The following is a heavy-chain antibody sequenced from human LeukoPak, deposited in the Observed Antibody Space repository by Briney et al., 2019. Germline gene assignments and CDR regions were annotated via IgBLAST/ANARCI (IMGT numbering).Heavy chain of an antibody. CDR1: XXSXXXYX. CDR3: ARDLMGMANDAFDI. Sequence: KGSXXSXXXYXXGWGRXMXGXXXXXXXXIYPGDSDTRYSPSFQGQVTISADKSISTAYLQWSSLKASDTAMYYCARDLMGMANDAFDIWGQGTMVTVSS. J-gene: IGHJ3*02. V-gene: IGHV5-51*01. CDR2: IYPGDSDT. D-gene: IGHD5-24*01.